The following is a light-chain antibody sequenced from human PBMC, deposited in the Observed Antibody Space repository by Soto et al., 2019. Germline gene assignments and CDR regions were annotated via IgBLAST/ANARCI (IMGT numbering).Light chain of an antibody. CDR2: GAS. J-gene: IGKJ1*01. Sequence: EIVLTQSPGTLSLSPGARATLSCRASQSVSSSNLAWYQQKPGQAPRLLIYGASSRATGIPDRFSGSGSGTDFTLTISSLQPEDFATYYCQQSYSTPPGTFGQGTKVDIK. CDR1: QSVSSSN. V-gene: IGKV3-20*01. CDR3: QQSYSTPPGT.